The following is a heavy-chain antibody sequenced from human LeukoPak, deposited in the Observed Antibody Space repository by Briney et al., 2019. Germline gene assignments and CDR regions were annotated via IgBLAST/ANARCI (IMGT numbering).Heavy chain of an antibody. CDR2: IRYDGSNK. J-gene: IGHJ4*02. CDR1: GFTFSSYG. V-gene: IGHV3-30*02. D-gene: IGHD3-10*01. Sequence: GGSLRLSCAASGFTFSSYGMHWVRQAPGKGLGWVAFIRYDGSNKYYADSVKGRFTISRDNSKNTLYLQMNSLRAEDTAVYYCAKDQGLLWFGDQGNWGQGTLVTVSS. CDR3: AKDQGLLWFGDQGN.